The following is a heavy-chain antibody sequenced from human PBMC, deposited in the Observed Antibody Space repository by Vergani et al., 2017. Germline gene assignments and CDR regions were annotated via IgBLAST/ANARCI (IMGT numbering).Heavy chain of an antibody. CDR1: GFTFNHYA. Sequence: EVQLLESGGDLVQPGGSLRLSCAASGFTFNHYAMNWVGQAQGKGLKWVSGISGSGGSTYYEGSVKGRFTISRDSSKNTLYLQMNSLSAGDTAVYYCAKANPRNSGYDYLYYYHAMDVWCQGTTVTVSS. D-gene: IGHD5-12*01. CDR2: ISGSGGST. J-gene: IGHJ6*02. V-gene: IGHV3-23*01. CDR3: AKANPRNSGYDYLYYYHAMDV.